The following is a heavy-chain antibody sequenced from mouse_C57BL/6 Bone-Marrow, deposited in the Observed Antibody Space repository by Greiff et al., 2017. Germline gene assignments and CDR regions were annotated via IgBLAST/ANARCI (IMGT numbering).Heavy chain of an antibody. J-gene: IGHJ2*01. D-gene: IGHD1-1*01. CDR1: GYTFTSYW. V-gene: IGHV1-59*01. Sequence: QVQLLQPGADLVRPGTSVKLSCKASGYTFTSYWMPWVQQRPGQGLEWIGVIDPSDSYTNYNQKFKGKATLTVDTSSSTTYMQLSSLTSEDSAVYYCARDMATVVAVFDYWGQGTTLTVSS. CDR2: IDPSDSYT. CDR3: ARDMATVVAVFDY.